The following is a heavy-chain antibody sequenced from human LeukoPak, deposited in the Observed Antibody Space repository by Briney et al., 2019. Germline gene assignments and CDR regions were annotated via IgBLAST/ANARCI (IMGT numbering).Heavy chain of an antibody. V-gene: IGHV4-34*01. CDR2: INHSGST. Sequence: SETLSLTCAVYGGSFSGYYWSWIRQPPGKGLEWIGEINHSGSTNYNPSLKSRVIISVDTSKNQFSLKLSSVTAADTAVYYCARGRIVTMVRGAYFDYWGQGTLVTVSS. CDR1: GGSFSGYY. J-gene: IGHJ4*02. D-gene: IGHD3-10*01. CDR3: ARGRIVTMVRGAYFDY.